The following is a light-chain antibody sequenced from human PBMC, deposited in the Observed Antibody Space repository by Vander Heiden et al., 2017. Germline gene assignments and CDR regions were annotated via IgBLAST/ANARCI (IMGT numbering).Light chain of an antibody. CDR3: QQYNNWPLT. V-gene: IGKV3-15*01. J-gene: IGKJ4*01. CDR2: DAS. CDR1: QSIDSN. Sequence: EIVMTKSPANLSVSRGDRATLSCRASQSIDSNVAGYQRRPGQAPRLLIHDASSRATDIPPRFAGSGSGTEFTLTISILQSEDFAVYYCQQYNNWPLTFGGGTKLEIK.